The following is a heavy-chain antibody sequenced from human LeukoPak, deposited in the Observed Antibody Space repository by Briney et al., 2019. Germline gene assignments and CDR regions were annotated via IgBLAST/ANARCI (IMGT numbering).Heavy chain of an antibody. J-gene: IGHJ3*02. CDR3: ARPLLAAAGSAFDI. Sequence: GESLQISCQGYGYNFTNFYIGWVRQLPGKGLEWMGIIYPADSNTIYNPSFQGQVTISADKSNSTPYLQWTNLKASDTAIYFCARPLLAAAGSAFDIWGQGTMVTVSS. V-gene: IGHV5-51*01. CDR2: IYPADSNT. CDR1: GYNFTNFY. D-gene: IGHD6-13*01.